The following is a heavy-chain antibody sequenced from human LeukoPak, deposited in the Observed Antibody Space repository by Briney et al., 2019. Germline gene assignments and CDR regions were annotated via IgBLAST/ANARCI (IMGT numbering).Heavy chain of an antibody. V-gene: IGHV1-18*01. Sequence: ASLKVSCKASGYTFTSYGISWVRQAPGQGLEWMGWISAYNGNTNYAQKLQGRVTMTADTSTSTAYTELRSLRSDDTAVYYCARGAGDYDFWSGYYVYYYYYGMDVWGQGTTVTVSS. J-gene: IGHJ6*02. CDR2: ISAYNGNT. D-gene: IGHD3-3*01. CDR1: GYTFTSYG. CDR3: ARGAGDYDFWSGYYVYYYYYGMDV.